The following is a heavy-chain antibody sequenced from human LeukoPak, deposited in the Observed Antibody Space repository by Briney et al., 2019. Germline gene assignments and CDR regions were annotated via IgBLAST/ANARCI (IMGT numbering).Heavy chain of an antibody. CDR1: GGTFSSYA. J-gene: IGHJ4*02. CDR3: ARGGRYYDTSGYYRYIDY. V-gene: IGHV1-69*04. Sequence: SVNVSCKASGGTFSSYAISWVRQAPGRGLEWMGRIIPILGIANYAQKFQGRVTITADKSTSTAYMELSSLRSEDTAVYYCARGGRYYDTSGYYRYIDYWGQGTLVTVSS. CDR2: IIPILGIA. D-gene: IGHD3-22*01.